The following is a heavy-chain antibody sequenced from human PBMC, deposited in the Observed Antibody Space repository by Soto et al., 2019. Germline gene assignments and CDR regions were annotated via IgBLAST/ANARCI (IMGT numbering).Heavy chain of an antibody. J-gene: IGHJ4*02. CDR1: GYTFTNFG. Sequence: QVQLVQSGAEVKKPGASVKVSCKASGYTFTNFGISWVRQAPGQGLEWMGWISAYNGNTNYAQKFQGRVTMTTDTSSSKAYREVRSLRFDDTAVYYCARGRTPIDYWGQGTLVTVSS. V-gene: IGHV1-18*01. D-gene: IGHD2-15*01. CDR3: ARGRTPIDY. CDR2: ISAYNGNT.